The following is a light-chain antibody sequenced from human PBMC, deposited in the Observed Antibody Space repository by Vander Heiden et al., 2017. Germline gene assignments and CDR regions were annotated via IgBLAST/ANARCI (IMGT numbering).Light chain of an antibody. J-gene: IGLJ2*01. V-gene: IGLV2-23*01. CDR1: SSDVGSYNL. CDR3: CSYAGSSTVV. CDR2: EGS. Sequence: QSALTQPASVSGSPGQSITISCTGTSSDVGSYNLVSWYQQHPGKAPKLMSYEGSKRPSGVSNRFAGSKSGNTASRTISGLQAEDEADYYCCSYAGSSTVVFGGGTKLTVL.